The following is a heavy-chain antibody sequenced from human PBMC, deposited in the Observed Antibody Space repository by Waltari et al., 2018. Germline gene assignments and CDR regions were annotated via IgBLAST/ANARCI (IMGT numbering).Heavy chain of an antibody. CDR2: IYHSGST. Sequence: QVQLQESGPGLVKPSETLSLTCAVSGYSIRSGYYWGWIRQPPGKGLEWIGSIYHSGSTYYNPSLKSRVTISVDTSKNQFSLKLSSVTAADTAVYYCARGLEPIDYWGQGTLVTVSS. CDR1: GYSIRSGYY. J-gene: IGHJ4*02. CDR3: ARGLEPIDY. V-gene: IGHV4-38-2*01. D-gene: IGHD1-1*01.